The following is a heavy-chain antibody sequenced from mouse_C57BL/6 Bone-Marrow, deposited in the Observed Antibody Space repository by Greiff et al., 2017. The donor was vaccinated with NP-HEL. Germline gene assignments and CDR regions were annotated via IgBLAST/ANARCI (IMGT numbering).Heavy chain of an antibody. V-gene: IGHV14-2*01. CDR3: ARGPDYYGSSSGGYYFDY. CDR2: IDPEDGET. Sequence: VQLQQSGAELVKPGASVKLSCTASGFNITDYYMHWVKQRTEQGLEWIGRIDPEDGETKYAPKFQGKATITAYTSSNTAYLQLSSLTSEDTAVYYCARGPDYYGSSSGGYYFDYWGQGTTLTVSS. CDR1: GFNITDYY. J-gene: IGHJ2*01. D-gene: IGHD1-1*01.